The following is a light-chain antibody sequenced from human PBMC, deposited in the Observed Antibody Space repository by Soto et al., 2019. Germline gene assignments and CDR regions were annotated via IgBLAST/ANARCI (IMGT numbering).Light chain of an antibody. Sequence: QSALTQPRSVSGSPGQSVTISCTGTSSDVGGYNYVSWYQQHPGKAPKLVIYDVTKRPSGVPDRFSGSKSGNRASLTISGLQTEDDADYYCCSYAGSSTSMFGGGTKVTVL. V-gene: IGLV2-11*01. J-gene: IGLJ3*02. CDR2: DVT. CDR3: CSYAGSSTSM. CDR1: SSDVGGYNY.